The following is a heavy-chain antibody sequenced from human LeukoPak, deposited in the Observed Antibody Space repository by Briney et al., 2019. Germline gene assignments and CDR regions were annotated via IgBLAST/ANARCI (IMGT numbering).Heavy chain of an antibody. CDR3: ATQKDLDVEYFQH. J-gene: IGHJ1*01. V-gene: IGHV1-24*01. CDR1: GDTVTELS. D-gene: IGHD1-1*01. Sequence: GASVKVSCKVSGDTVTELSMHWVRQTPGKGLVWMASFGPEDGKTIYAQEFQGRVTVTDDTSTDTAYMELSSLRSEDAAMYYCATQKDLDVEYFQHWGQGTLVTVSS. CDR2: FGPEDGKT.